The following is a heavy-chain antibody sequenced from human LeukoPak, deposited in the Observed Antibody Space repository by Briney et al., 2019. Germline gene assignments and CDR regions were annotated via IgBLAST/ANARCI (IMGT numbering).Heavy chain of an antibody. D-gene: IGHD3-22*01. Sequence: TETLSLTCTVSGGSISSYYWSWIRQLPGKGLEWIGYIYYSGSTNYNPSLKSRVTISVDTSKNQFCLKLSSVTAADTAVYYCARVYDSSPHAFDIWGQGTMVTPPS. CDR2: IYYSGST. V-gene: IGHV4-59*01. CDR3: ARVYDSSPHAFDI. CDR1: GGSISSYY. J-gene: IGHJ3*02.